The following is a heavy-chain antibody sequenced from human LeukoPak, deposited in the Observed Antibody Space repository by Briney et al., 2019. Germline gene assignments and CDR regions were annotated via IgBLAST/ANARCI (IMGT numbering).Heavy chain of an antibody. J-gene: IGHJ3*01. D-gene: IGHD1-26*01. CDR2: VHHTGSD. CDR3: ARVIVTATHVPDAFDL. CDR1: GYSISAGYF. Sequence: PSETLSLTCAISGYSISAGYFWGWIRQSLVKGLEWIGSVHHTGSDYYNPSLKSRVTIAIDTSKNHFSLNLTSVTAADTAVFFCARVIVTATHVPDAFDLWGQGILVTVSS. V-gene: IGHV4-38-2*01.